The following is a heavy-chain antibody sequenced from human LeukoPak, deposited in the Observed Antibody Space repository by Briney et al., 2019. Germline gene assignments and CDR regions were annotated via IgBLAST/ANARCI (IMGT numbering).Heavy chain of an antibody. CDR2: ISYDGSNK. Sequence: TGGSLRLSCAASGFTFSSYAMHWVRQAPGKGLEWVAVISYDGSNKYYADSVKGRFTISRDNSKNTLYLQMNSLRAEDTAVYYCARVVRAAAVNWFDPWGQGTLVTVSS. D-gene: IGHD6-13*01. V-gene: IGHV3-30-3*01. CDR1: GFTFSSYA. J-gene: IGHJ5*02. CDR3: ARVVRAAAVNWFDP.